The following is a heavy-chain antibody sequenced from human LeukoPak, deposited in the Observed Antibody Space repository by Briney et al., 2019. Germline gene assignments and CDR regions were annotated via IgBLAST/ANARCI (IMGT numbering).Heavy chain of an antibody. CDR3: ARGRPIFGVAYYMDV. CDR2: INHSGST. D-gene: IGHD3-3*01. J-gene: IGHJ6*03. CDR1: GGSFSGYY. Sequence: PSETLSLTCAVYGGSFSGYYWSWIRQPPGEGLEWIGEINHSGSTNYNPSLKSRVTISVDTSKNQFSLKLSSVAAADTAVYYCARGRPIFGVAYYMDVWGKGITVTVSS. V-gene: IGHV4-34*01.